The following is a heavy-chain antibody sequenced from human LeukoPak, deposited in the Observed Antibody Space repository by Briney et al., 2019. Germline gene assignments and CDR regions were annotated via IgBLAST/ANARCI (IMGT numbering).Heavy chain of an antibody. J-gene: IGHJ4*02. D-gene: IGHD1-7*01. V-gene: IGHV4-59*01. CDR1: GGSISSYY. CDR2: IYYSGST. Sequence: SETLSLTCTVSGGSISSYYWSWIRQPPGKGLEWIGYIYYSGSTNYNPSLKSRVTIAVDTSKNQFSLKLSSVTAADTAVYYCARARDWNYVPFDYWGQGTLVTVSS. CDR3: ARARDWNYVPFDY.